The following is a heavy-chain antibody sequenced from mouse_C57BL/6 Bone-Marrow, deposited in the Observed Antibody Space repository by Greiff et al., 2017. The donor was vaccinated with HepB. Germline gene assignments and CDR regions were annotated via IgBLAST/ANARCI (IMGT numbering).Heavy chain of an antibody. Sequence: EVKLQESGEGLVKPGGSLKLSCAASGFTFSSYAMSWVRQTPEKRLEWVAYISSGGDYIYYADTVKGRFTISRDNARNTLYLQMSSLKSEDTAMYYCTRGGPLRRIYYAMDYWGQGTSVTVSS. CDR2: ISSGGDYI. CDR3: TRGGPLRRIYYAMDY. J-gene: IGHJ4*01. CDR1: GFTFSSYA. V-gene: IGHV5-9-1*02. D-gene: IGHD1-1*01.